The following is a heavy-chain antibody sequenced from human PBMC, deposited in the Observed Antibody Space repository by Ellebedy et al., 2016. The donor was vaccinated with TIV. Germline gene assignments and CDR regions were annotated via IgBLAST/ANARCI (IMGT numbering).Heavy chain of an antibody. J-gene: IGHJ4*02. CDR3: ARDARFLEWLLWLSVDY. CDR1: GFTFSSYA. D-gene: IGHD3-3*01. Sequence: PGGSLRLSCAASGFTFSSYAMSGVRQAPGKGLEWVAVIWYEGSNKYYAASVKGRFTISRDNSKNTLYLQMNSLRAEDTAVYYCARDARFLEWLLWLSVDYWGQGTLVTVSS. V-gene: IGHV3-33*08. CDR2: IWYEGSNK.